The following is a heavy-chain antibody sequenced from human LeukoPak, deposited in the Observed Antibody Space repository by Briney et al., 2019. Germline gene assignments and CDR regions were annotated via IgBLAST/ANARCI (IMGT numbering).Heavy chain of an antibody. V-gene: IGHV1-69*04. D-gene: IGHD3-16*01. CDR3: ATIPSIRLGESF. J-gene: IGHJ4*02. CDR2: IIPILGIA. Sequence: ASVKVSCKASGGTFSSYAISWVRQAPGQGLEWMGRIIPILGIANYAQKFQGRVTITADKSTSTAYMELSSLRSEDTAVYYCATIPSIRLGESFWGQGTLVTVSS. CDR1: GGTFSSYA.